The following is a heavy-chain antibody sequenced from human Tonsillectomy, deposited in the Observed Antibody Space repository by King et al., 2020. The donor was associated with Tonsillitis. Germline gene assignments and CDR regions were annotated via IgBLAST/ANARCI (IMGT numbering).Heavy chain of an antibody. CDR3: ARAHDYIGSGIYGTTDIDT. D-gene: IGHD3-10*01. Sequence: VQLVESGGGVVQPGRSLRLSCVASGFTFSSYPMHWVRQAPGKGLEWVTVISSDGSSHYYAHFAEGRFTISRDNSKNTVYLQMNNLRAEDTAIYYCARAHDYIGSGIYGTTDIDTWGQGTLVTVSS. CDR2: ISSDGSSH. CDR1: GFTFSSYP. V-gene: IGHV3-30-3*01. J-gene: IGHJ5*02.